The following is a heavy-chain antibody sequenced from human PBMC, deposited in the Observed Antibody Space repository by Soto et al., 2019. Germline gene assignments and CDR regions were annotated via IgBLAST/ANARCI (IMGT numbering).Heavy chain of an antibody. Sequence: QVQLVQSGGEVKKPGSSVTVSCKASGGTFGNSAISWVRQAHGQGLEWMGGIIPILPTPDYAQKFQGRVTHTAAESTSTAYISLTSPRSEGTAMLHCTRDKDRLKVVGNYYYGMDVWGQGTTVTVSS. CDR2: IIPILPTP. CDR3: TRDKDRLKVVGNYYYGMDV. J-gene: IGHJ6*02. V-gene: IGHV1-69*11. CDR1: GGTFGNSA. D-gene: IGHD2-8*01.